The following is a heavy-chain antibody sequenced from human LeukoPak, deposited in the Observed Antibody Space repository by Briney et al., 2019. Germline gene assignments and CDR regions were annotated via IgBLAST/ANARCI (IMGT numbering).Heavy chain of an antibody. CDR1: GFIFDDYD. J-gene: IGHJ4*02. Sequence: PGRSLRLSCAASGFIFDDYDMHWVRQAPGKGLEWVSGISWNRGSIGYADSVKGRFTISRDNAKNSLYLQMNSLRVEDTALYYCAKAPLGGIWSGFDYWGQGALVTVSS. D-gene: IGHD3-10*01. CDR2: ISWNRGSI. CDR3: AKAPLGGIWSGFDY. V-gene: IGHV3-9*01.